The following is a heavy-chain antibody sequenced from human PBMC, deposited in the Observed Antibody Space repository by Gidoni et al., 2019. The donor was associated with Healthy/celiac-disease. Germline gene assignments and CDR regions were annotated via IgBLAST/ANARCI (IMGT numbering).Heavy chain of an antibody. CDR1: GGSISSSNW. CDR2: IYHSGST. CDR3: ARVGRIVVVPAAPEEGSYYYYMDV. Sequence: QVQLQASGPGLVKPSGTLSLTCAVSGGSISSSNWWRWVRQPPGKGLEWIGEIYHSGSTNYNPSLKSRVTISVDKSKNQFSLKLSSVTAADTAVYYCARVGRIVVVPAAPEEGSYYYYMDVWGKGTTVTVSS. D-gene: IGHD2-2*01. J-gene: IGHJ6*03. V-gene: IGHV4-4*02.